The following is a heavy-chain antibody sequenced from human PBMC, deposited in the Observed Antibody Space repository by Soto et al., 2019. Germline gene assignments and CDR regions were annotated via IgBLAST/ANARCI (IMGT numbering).Heavy chain of an antibody. V-gene: IGHV3-7*03. Sequence: GGSLRLSCAASGFTFSSYWMSWVRQAPGKGLEWVANIKQDGSEKYYVDSVKGRFTISRDNAKNSLYLQMNSLRAEDTAVYYCARVLAYYDFWSGYFGGYYYGMDVWGQGTTVTVSS. CDR3: ARVLAYYDFWSGYFGGYYYGMDV. CDR1: GFTFSSYW. D-gene: IGHD3-3*01. CDR2: IKQDGSEK. J-gene: IGHJ6*02.